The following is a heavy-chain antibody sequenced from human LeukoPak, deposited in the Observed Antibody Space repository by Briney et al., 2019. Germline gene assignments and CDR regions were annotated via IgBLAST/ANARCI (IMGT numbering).Heavy chain of an antibody. V-gene: IGHV3-23*01. CDR1: GFTFSSSA. CDR2: VSSSTNSA. D-gene: IGHD3-22*01. CDR3: AVVVITGWFDP. Sequence: RAGGSLRLSCAASASGFTFSSSAMSWVRQAPGRGLEWVSSVSSSTNSAYFADSVKGRFTISRDNSKNTLYLQMNSLRAEDTAVYYCAVVVITGWFDPWGQGTLVTVSS. J-gene: IGHJ5*02.